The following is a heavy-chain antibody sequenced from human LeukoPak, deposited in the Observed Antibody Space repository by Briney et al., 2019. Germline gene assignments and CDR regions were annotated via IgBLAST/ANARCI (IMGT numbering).Heavy chain of an antibody. V-gene: IGHV4-34*01. CDR1: GGPFSGYY. CDR2: INHSGST. J-gene: IGHJ3*02. Sequence: SETLSLTCAVYGGPFSGYYWSWIRQPPGKGLEWIGEINHSGSTNYNPSLKSRVTISVDTSKNQFSLKLSSVTAADTAVYYCARLTPYYDFWSGYYHDAFDIWGQGTMVTVSS. D-gene: IGHD3-3*01. CDR3: ARLTPYYDFWSGYYHDAFDI.